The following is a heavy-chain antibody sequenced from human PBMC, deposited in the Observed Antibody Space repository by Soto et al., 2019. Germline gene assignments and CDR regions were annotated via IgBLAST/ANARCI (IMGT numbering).Heavy chain of an antibody. CDR3: XXXXXXXXXXXXXXXAIYFDF. J-gene: IGHJ4*02. CDR2: IYWDDDK. V-gene: IGHV2-5*02. CDR1: GFSLTTSGVG. Sequence: QITLNESGPTQVKPRQTLTLTCTFSGFSLTTSGVGVGWIRQSPGKAPEWLALIYWDDDKRYSPSLKSRLTITKDTSKNQVVXXXXXXXXXXXXXXXXXXXXXXXXXXXXXXXAIYFDFWGQGTPVAVSS.